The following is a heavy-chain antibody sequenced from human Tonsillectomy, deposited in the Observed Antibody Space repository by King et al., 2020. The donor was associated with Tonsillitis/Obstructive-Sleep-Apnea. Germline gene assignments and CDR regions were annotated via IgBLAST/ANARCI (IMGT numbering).Heavy chain of an antibody. CDR1: GFTFSNAW. J-gene: IGHJ4*02. CDR3: ATEYFDILTGYYTHY. D-gene: IGHD3-9*01. V-gene: IGHV3-15*01. CDR2: IKSRTDGGTT. Sequence: VQLVESGGGLVKPGGSLRLSCAASGFTFSNAWMSWVRQAPGKGLEWVGHIKSRTDGGTTDYAAPVKGRFTISRDDSKNTLYLQMNSLKTEDTAVYYCATEYFDILTGYYTHYWGQGTLVTGSS.